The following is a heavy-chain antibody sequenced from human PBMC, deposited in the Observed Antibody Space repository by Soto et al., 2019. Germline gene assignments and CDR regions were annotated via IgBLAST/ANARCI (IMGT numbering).Heavy chain of an antibody. CDR1: GFTFSSYS. D-gene: IGHD4-17*01. CDR3: ARDPDTYGDLHFDY. CDR2: ISSSSSYI. Sequence: EVQLVESGGGLVKPGGSLRLSCAASGFTFSSYSMNWVRQAPGKGLEWVSSISSSSSYIYYADSVKGRFTISRDNAKNSLYLQMNSLRAEDTAVYYCARDPDTYGDLHFDYWGQGTLVTVSS. V-gene: IGHV3-21*01. J-gene: IGHJ4*02.